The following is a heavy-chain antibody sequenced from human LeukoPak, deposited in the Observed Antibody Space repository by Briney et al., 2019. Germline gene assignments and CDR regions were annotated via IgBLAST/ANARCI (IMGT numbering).Heavy chain of an antibody. J-gene: IGHJ4*02. D-gene: IGHD6-19*01. CDR3: ARDLAVAGTNVPGY. CDR1: GGTFSSYA. Sequence: ASVKVSCKASGGTFSSYAISWVRQAPGQGLEWMGRIIPILGIANYAQKFQSRVTITADKSTSTAYMELSSLRSEDTAVYYCARDLAVAGTNVPGYWGQGTLVTVSS. CDR2: IIPILGIA. V-gene: IGHV1-69*04.